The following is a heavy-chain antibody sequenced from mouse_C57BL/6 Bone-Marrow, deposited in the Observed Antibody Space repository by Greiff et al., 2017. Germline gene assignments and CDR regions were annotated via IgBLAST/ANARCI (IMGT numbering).Heavy chain of an antibody. D-gene: IGHD1-1*01. J-gene: IGHJ1*03. Sequence: VQLQQSGAELVKPGASVKISCKASGYAFSSYWMNWVKQRPGKGLEWIGQIYPGDGDTNYNGKFKGKATLTADKSSSTASMQLSSLTSEVSAVYFWAREGTTVVAHWYFDVWGTGTTVTVSS. CDR1: GYAFSSYW. CDR3: AREGTTVVAHWYFDV. CDR2: IYPGDGDT. V-gene: IGHV1-80*01.